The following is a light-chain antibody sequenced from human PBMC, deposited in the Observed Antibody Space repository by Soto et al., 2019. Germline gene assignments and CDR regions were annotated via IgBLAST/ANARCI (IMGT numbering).Light chain of an antibody. V-gene: IGLV2-14*01. Sequence: QSVLTQPASVSGSPGQSITSSCTGTSSDVGGYNYVSWYQQHPGKAPKLMIYDVSNRPSGVSNRFSGSKSGNTASLTISGLQAEDEADYYCTSYAGSNNFFYVFGTGTKSPS. CDR1: SSDVGGYNY. J-gene: IGLJ1*01. CDR2: DVS. CDR3: TSYAGSNNFFYV.